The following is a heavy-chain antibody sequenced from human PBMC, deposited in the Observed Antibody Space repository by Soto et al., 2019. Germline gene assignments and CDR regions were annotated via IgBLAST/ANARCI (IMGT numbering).Heavy chain of an antibody. V-gene: IGHV4-30-4*01. CDR2: IYKSTTT. Sequence: SETLSLTCSVSGDSISTVDYFWAWIRQPPGQALEYIGYIYKSTTTYYNPSFESRVAISLDTSKSQFSLNVTSVTAADTAVYFCARGRYCLTGRCFPNWFDSWGQGTLVTVSS. CDR3: ARGRYCLTGRCFPNWFDS. CDR1: GDSISTVDYF. J-gene: IGHJ5*01. D-gene: IGHD2-15*01.